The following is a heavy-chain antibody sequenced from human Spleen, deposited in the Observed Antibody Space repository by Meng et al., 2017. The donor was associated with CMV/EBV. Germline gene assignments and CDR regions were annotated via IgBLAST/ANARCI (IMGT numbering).Heavy chain of an antibody. V-gene: IGHV4-31*02. CDR1: ASSICRCSYS. D-gene: IGHD4/OR15-4a*01. Sequence: VFASSICRCSYSWCCLRPFPRTPLEWIGCTCISDPTSCSPSLSPRVSISVDTSKNPVFLKLCSVTAAVTAVYSCARDGAALGNWFDPWGQGTLVTVSS. CDR2: TCISDPT. CDR3: ARDGAALGNWFDP. J-gene: IGHJ5*02.